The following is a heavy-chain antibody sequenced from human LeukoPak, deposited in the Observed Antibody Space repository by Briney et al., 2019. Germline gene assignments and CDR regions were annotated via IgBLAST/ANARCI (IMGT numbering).Heavy chain of an antibody. CDR1: TFIFSGHW. CDR3: ARDLLDY. V-gene: IGHV3-7*03. J-gene: IGHJ4*02. CDR2: IKQDGSEK. Sequence: PGGSLRLPCEDSTFIFSGHWMNWVRQTPGKGLEWVANIKQDGSEKYYVDSVKGRFTISRDNAKNSLYLQMNSLRAEDTAVYYCARDLLDYWGQGTLVTVSS.